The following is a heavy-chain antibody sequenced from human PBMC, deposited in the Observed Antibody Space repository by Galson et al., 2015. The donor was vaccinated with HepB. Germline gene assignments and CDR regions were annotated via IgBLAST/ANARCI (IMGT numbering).Heavy chain of an antibody. CDR3: ALVGGGYGRDWFDP. V-gene: IGHV4-34*01. Sequence: LSLTCAVYGGSFSGYYWSWIRQPPGKGLEWIGEINHSGSTNYNPSLKSRVTISVDTSKNQFSLKLSSVTAADTAVYYCALVGGGYGRDWFDPWGQGTLVTVSS. J-gene: IGHJ5*02. CDR2: INHSGST. CDR1: GGSFSGYY. D-gene: IGHD5-12*01.